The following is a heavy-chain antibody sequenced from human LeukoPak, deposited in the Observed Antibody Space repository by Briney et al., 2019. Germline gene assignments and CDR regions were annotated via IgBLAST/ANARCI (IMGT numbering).Heavy chain of an antibody. V-gene: IGHV3-30-3*01. CDR3: ARGSGSYPPYYYGMDV. Sequence: PGRSLRLSCAASGFTFSSYAMHWVRQAPGKGLEWVAVISYDGSNKYYADSVKGRFTISRDNSKNTLYLQMNSLRAEDTAVYYCARGSGSYPPYYYGMDVWGQGTTVTVSS. CDR2: ISYDGSNK. CDR1: GFTFSSYA. D-gene: IGHD1-26*01. J-gene: IGHJ6*02.